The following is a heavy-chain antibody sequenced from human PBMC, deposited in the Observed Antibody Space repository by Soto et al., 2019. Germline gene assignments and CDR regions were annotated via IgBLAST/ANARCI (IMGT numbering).Heavy chain of an antibody. CDR2: IIPMFGIP. Sequence: QVQLVQSGAEVKKPGSSVKVSCKASGGTLNKHAITWVRRAPGQGLEWLGGIIPMFGIPNYPQKFQGRVTITADDSTNTSQMELHSLTSDDTAVYYCARGGTSGWLKGAYDVWGQGTIVTVSS. V-gene: IGHV1-69*01. D-gene: IGHD6-13*01. J-gene: IGHJ3*01. CDR1: GGTLNKHA. CDR3: ARGGTSGWLKGAYDV.